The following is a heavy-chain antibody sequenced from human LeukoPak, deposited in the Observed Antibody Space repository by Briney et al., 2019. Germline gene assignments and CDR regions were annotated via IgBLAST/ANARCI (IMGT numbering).Heavy chain of an antibody. D-gene: IGHD1-26*01. CDR2: ISGSGGST. CDR3: ARGSGSHGRDWFDP. J-gene: IGHJ5*02. Sequence: HPGGSLRLSCAASGFTFSSYAMSWVRQAPGKGLEWVSAISGSGGSTYYADSVKGRFTISRDNSKNTLYLQMNSLRAEDTAVYYCARGSGSHGRDWFDPWGQGTLVTVSS. CDR1: GFTFSSYA. V-gene: IGHV3-23*01.